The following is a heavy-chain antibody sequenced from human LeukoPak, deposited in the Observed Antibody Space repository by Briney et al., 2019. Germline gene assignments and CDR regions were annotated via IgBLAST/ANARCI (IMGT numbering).Heavy chain of an antibody. D-gene: IGHD4-17*01. J-gene: IGHJ4*02. Sequence: GASVKVSCKASGGTFSSYAISWVRQAPGQGLEWMGGIIPIFGTANYAQKFQGRVTITADESTSTAYMELGSLRSEDTAVYYCARVSPYGDYSYYFDYWGQGTLVTVSS. CDR3: ARVSPYGDYSYYFDY. CDR2: IIPIFGTA. V-gene: IGHV1-69*13. CDR1: GGTFSSYA.